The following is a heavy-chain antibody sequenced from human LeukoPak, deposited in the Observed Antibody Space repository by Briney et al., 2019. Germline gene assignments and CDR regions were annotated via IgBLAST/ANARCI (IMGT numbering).Heavy chain of an antibody. D-gene: IGHD2-21*02. V-gene: IGHV3-74*01. CDR1: GFTFSSYW. CDR2: INSDGSST. Sequence: GGSLRLSCAASGFTFSSYWMHCVRQAPGKGLVWVSRINSDGSSTSYADSVKGRFTISRDNAKNTLYLQMNSLRAEDTAVYYCARGLYCGGDCYFTSPVDYWGQGTLVTVSS. CDR3: ARGLYCGGDCYFTSPVDY. J-gene: IGHJ4*02.